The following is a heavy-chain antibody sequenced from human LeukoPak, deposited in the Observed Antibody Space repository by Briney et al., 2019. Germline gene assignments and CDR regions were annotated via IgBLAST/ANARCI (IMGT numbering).Heavy chain of an antibody. CDR2: IYTSGST. CDR1: GGSISSYY. D-gene: IGHD2-2*02. V-gene: IGHV4-4*07. J-gene: IGHJ6*02. CDR3: ARDLIVVVPAAIEPRVYYYYGMDV. Sequence: SETLSLTCTVSGGSISSYYWSWIRQPAGKGLEWIGRIYTSGSTNYNPSLKSRVTMSVDTSKNQFSLKLSSVTAADTAVYYCARDLIVVVPAAIEPRVYYYYGMDVWGQGTTVTVSS.